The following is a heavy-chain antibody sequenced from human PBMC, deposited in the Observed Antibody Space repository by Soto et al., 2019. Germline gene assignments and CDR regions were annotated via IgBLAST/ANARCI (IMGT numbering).Heavy chain of an antibody. CDR1: GYTFTSYA. V-gene: IGHV1-3*01. Sequence: ASVKVSCKASGYTFTSYAMHWVRQAPGQRLEWMGWINAGNGNTKYSQKFQGRVTITRDTSASTAYMELSSLRSEDTAVYYCARVQTYSSSWYHFDYWGQGTLVTVSS. J-gene: IGHJ4*02. CDR2: INAGNGNT. D-gene: IGHD6-19*01. CDR3: ARVQTYSSSWYHFDY.